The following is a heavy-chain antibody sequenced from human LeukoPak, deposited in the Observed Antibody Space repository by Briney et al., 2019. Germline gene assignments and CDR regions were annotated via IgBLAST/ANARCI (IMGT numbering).Heavy chain of an antibody. CDR2: ISSSSNYI. V-gene: IGHV3-21*01. D-gene: IGHD3-10*01. J-gene: IGHJ4*02. Sequence: GGSLRLSCAASGLTFTSYSMNWVRQAPGKGLEWVSSISSSSNYIYYADSVKGRFTISRDNAKNSLYLQMNSLRAEDTAVYYCARVPHAMVRGVIISEFYFDYWGQGTLVTVSS. CDR1: GLTFTSYS. CDR3: ARVPHAMVRGVIISEFYFDY.